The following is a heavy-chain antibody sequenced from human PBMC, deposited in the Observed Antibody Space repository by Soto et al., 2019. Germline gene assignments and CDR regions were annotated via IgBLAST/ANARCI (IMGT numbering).Heavy chain of an antibody. D-gene: IGHD6-19*01. CDR3: ARGLVEWSYTSGWWA. V-gene: IGHV1-2*04. CDR1: GYTFTGYY. J-gene: IGHJ5*02. Sequence: ASVKVSCKASGYTFTGYYMHWVRQAPGQGLEWMGWINPNSGGTNYAQKFQGWVTMTRDTSISTAYMELSRLRSDDTAVYYCARGLVEWSYTSGWWAWGQGTLVTVSS. CDR2: INPNSGGT.